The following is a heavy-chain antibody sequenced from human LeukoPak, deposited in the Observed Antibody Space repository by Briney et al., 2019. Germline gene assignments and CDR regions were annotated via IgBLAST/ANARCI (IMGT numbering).Heavy chain of an antibody. V-gene: IGHV3-23*01. J-gene: IGHJ4*02. CDR2: ITGGGTAT. D-gene: IGHD6-19*01. Sequence: GGSLRLSCAASGFTFSSYAMTWVRQAPGKGLEWVSAITGGGTATYYADSGKGRFSISRENSKNTLYLQMNSLRAEDTAVYYCAKGQQWPDYWGQGTLVTVSS. CDR1: GFTFSSYA. CDR3: AKGQQWPDY.